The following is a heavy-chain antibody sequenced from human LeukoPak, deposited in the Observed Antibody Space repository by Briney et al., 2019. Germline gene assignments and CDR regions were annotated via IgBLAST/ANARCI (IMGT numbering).Heavy chain of an antibody. Sequence: NPSETLSLTCTVSGGSISSYYWSWIRQPPGKGLEWIGYIYYSGSTNYNPSLKSRVTISVDTSKNQFSLKLSSVTAADTAVYYCARLTFSGAFDIWGQGTMVTVSS. D-gene: IGHD1-14*01. J-gene: IGHJ3*02. CDR1: GGSISSYY. CDR2: IYYSGST. CDR3: ARLTFSGAFDI. V-gene: IGHV4-59*12.